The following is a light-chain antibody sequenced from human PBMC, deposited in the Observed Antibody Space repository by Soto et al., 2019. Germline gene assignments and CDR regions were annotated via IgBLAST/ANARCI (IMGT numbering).Light chain of an antibody. Sequence: VMTQSPLSLPVTPGEPASISCRSSQSLLRSDGYTSLDWYLQKPGKSPQLLIYWASNRASEVPERFSGSESGTDFTLKISRVEAEDVGVYYCMQCLQTPYTFGQGTKLEIK. V-gene: IGKV2-28*01. CDR2: WAS. CDR1: QSLLRSDGYTS. J-gene: IGKJ2*01. CDR3: MQCLQTPYT.